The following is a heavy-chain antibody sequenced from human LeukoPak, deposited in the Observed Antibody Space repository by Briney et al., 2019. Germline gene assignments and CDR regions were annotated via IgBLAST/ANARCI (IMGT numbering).Heavy chain of an antibody. Sequence: GGSLRLACAASEFMLSSYWMTWVRQAPGKGLEWVANIKQDGSEKYYVDSVKGRFTISRDNAKNSLYLQLNSLRAEDTAVYYCATYGSASGSIDYWGEGTRVTVSS. D-gene: IGHD6-6*01. J-gene: IGHJ4*02. CDR1: EFMLSSYW. V-gene: IGHV3-7*05. CDR3: ATYGSASGSIDY. CDR2: IKQDGSEK.